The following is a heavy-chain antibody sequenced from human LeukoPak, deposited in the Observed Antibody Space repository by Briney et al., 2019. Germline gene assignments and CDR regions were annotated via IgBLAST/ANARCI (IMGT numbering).Heavy chain of an antibody. V-gene: IGHV3-23*01. CDR2: ISGSGGST. J-gene: IGHJ4*02. CDR3: AKAHDYYDSSGYSY. Sequence: PGGSLRLSCAASGFTFSSYAMSWVRQAPGKGLEWVSAISGSGGSTYYADSVKGRFTISRDNSKNTLYLQMNSLRAEDTAVYYCAKAHDYYDSSGYSYWGQGTLVTVSS. D-gene: IGHD3-22*01. CDR1: GFTFSSYA.